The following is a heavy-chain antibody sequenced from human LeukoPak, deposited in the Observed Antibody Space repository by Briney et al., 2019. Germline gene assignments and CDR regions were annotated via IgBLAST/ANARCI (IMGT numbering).Heavy chain of an antibody. CDR2: IGGSNGIT. Sequence: GGSLRLSCAASRFTFNSYAMSWVRQAPGKGLEWVSVIGGSNGITFYVGSVKGRFTISRDNSKDTLYLQMNSLRAEDTAVYYCARNENSGWGYFDYWGQGTLVTVSS. D-gene: IGHD5-12*01. J-gene: IGHJ4*02. CDR1: RFTFNSYA. V-gene: IGHV3-23*01. CDR3: ARNENSGWGYFDY.